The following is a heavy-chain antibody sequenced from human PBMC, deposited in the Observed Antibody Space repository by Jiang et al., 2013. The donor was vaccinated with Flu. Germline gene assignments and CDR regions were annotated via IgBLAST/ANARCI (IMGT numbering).Heavy chain of an antibody. CDR2: IYYSGST. Sequence: GPGLVKPSETLSLTCTVSGGSISSYYWSWIRQPPGKGLEWIGYIYYSGSTNYNPSLKSRVTISVDTSKNQFSLKLSSVTAADTAVYYCARHKRLGELSQAYFDYWGQGTLVTVSS. D-gene: IGHD3-16*02. J-gene: IGHJ4*02. V-gene: IGHV4-59*08. CDR1: GGSISSYY. CDR3: ARHKRLGELSQAYFDY.